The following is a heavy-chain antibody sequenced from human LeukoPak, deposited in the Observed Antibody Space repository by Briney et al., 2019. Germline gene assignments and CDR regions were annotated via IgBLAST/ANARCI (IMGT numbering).Heavy chain of an antibody. J-gene: IGHJ3*02. CDR1: GYTFTGYY. CDR3: ARVSYYDSSGYYPNAFDI. CDR2: INPNSGGT. V-gene: IGHV1-2*02. D-gene: IGHD3-22*01. Sequence: GASVKVSCKASGYTFTGYYMHWVRQAPGQGLEWMGWINPNSGGTTYAQKFQGRVTMTRDTSISTAYMELSRLRSDGTAVYYCARVSYYDSSGYYPNAFDIWGQGTMVTVSS.